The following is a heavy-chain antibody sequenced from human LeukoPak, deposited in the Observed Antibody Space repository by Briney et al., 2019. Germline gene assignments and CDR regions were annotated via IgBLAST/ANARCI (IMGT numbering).Heavy chain of an antibody. CDR1: GFTFSSYA. J-gene: IGHJ4*02. CDR3: AKDFEGFCGGDCYSMDF. Sequence: PGGSLRLSCSASGFTFSSYAMHWVRQAPGKGLEYVSSISSNGGSTYYADSVKGRFTISRDNSKNTLFLQMSSLRTEDTAVYYCAKDFEGFCGGDCYSMDFWGQGTLATVSS. CDR2: ISSNGGST. D-gene: IGHD2-21*02. V-gene: IGHV3-64D*06.